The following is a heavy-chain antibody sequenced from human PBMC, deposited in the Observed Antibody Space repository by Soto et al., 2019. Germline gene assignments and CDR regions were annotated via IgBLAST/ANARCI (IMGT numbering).Heavy chain of an antibody. CDR1: GGSISSYY. J-gene: IGHJ6*02. Sequence: QVQLQESGPGLVKPSETLSLTCTVSGGSISSYYWSWIRQPPGKGLEWIGYIYYSGSTKYNPSLKSGVTISVDTSKNQFSLKLSSVTAADTAVYYCARDKVNIGVDGIHYFYGMDVWGQGTTVTVSS. V-gene: IGHV4-59*01. D-gene: IGHD6-19*01. CDR3: ARDKVNIGVDGIHYFYGMDV. CDR2: IYYSGST.